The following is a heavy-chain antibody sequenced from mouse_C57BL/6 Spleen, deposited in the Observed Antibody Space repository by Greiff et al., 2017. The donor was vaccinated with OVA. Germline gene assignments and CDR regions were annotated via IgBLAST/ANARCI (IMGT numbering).Heavy chain of an antibody. CDR3: ARYDYGYYAMDY. CDR2: IYPGDGDT. Sequence: VQLQQSGPELVKPGASVKISCKASGYAFSSSWMNWVKQRPGRGLEGIGRIYPGDGDTNYNGKFKGKATLTADKSSSTAYMQLSSLTSEDSAVYFCARYDYGYYAMDYWGQGTSVTVSS. D-gene: IGHD2-4*01. J-gene: IGHJ4*01. CDR1: GYAFSSSW. V-gene: IGHV1-82*01.